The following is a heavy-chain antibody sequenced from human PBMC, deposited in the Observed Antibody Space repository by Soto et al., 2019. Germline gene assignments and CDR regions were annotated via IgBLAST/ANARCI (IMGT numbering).Heavy chain of an antibody. CDR1: GFTFNSYA. Sequence: GGSLRLSCGASGFTFNSYALRWVRQAPGRGLEWVSAISGSGDSTYYADSVKGRFTISRDNSKNTLYLQMSSLRVEDTAIYYCAKDSGDTSSWNWFDFPGQGGRVTVSS. D-gene: IGHD6-13*01. J-gene: IGHJ5*01. V-gene: IGHV3-23*01. CDR3: AKDSGDTSSWNWFDF. CDR2: ISGSGDST.